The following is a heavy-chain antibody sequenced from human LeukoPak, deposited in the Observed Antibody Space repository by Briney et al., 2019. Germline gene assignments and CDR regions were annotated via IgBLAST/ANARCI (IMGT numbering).Heavy chain of an antibody. CDR1: GYTFTSYG. CDR3: ARIYDYHYNTP. D-gene: IGHD5-12*01. J-gene: IGHJ4*02. CDR2: ISAYNGNT. V-gene: IGHV1-18*01. Sequence: ASVKVSCKASGYTFTSYGISWVRQAPGQGLEWMGWISAYNGNTNYAQKFQGRVTMTRDTSISTAYMELSRLRSDDTAVYYCARIYDYHYNTPWGQGTLVTVSS.